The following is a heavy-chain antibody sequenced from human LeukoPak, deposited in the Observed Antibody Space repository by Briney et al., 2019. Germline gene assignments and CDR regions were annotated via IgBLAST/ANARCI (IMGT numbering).Heavy chain of an antibody. CDR1: GFTVSSNY. V-gene: IGHV3-53*01. CDR3: ARDSVGAGYSDY. J-gene: IGHJ4*02. D-gene: IGHD1-26*01. CDR2: IYSGGSI. Sequence: GGSLRPSCAASGFTVSSNYMNWVRQAPGKGLEWVSVIYSGGSIYHADSVKGRFTISRDNSKNTLYLQMDSLRAEDTAVYYCARDSVGAGYSDYWGQGTLVTVSS.